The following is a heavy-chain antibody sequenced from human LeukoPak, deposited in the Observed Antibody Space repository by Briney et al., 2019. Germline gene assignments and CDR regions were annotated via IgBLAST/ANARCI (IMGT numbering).Heavy chain of an antibody. CDR2: ISSSSSYK. J-gene: IGHJ4*02. Sequence: GGCLRLSCVASGVTFSSYSRNCVRQAPGERLEWVSSISSSSSYKYYTDSVKGRFTISRDNAKNSLYLRMNSLRAEDTAVYYCANSQEVSAVPADSWGQGTLVTVSS. CDR3: ANSQEVSAVPADS. CDR1: GVTFSSYS. D-gene: IGHD6-19*01. V-gene: IGHV3-21*01.